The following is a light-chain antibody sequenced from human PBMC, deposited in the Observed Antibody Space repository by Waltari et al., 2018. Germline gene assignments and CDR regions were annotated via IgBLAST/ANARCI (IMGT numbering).Light chain of an antibody. J-gene: IGKJ4*01. CDR2: STY. CDR1: QTVSTIA. Sequence: EIVSTQSPGTLSLSPGDRATLSCRASQTVSTIALSWYQQKPGQAPRVLIYSTYNRATGIPDRFSGSGSGTDFTLTINRLAPEDFAMYYCQQYDGIVVTFGGGTKVEI. CDR3: QQYDGIVVT. V-gene: IGKV3-20*01.